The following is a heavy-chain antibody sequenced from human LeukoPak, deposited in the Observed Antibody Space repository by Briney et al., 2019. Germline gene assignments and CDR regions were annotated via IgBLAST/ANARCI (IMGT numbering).Heavy chain of an antibody. CDR2: VTGSGGDT. D-gene: IGHD2-15*01. CDR3: ARGTLEHCSGASCYPLDS. J-gene: IGHJ5*01. V-gene: IGHV3-23*01. Sequence: GGSLRLSCVVTGFNFNNYWMSWVRQTPGKGVECVSVVTGSGGDTYYTGSVNGRFTIARDNIKNTLYLQMNSLSAEDTAVYYCARGTLEHCSGASCYPLDSWGQGTLVTVSS. CDR1: GFNFNNYW.